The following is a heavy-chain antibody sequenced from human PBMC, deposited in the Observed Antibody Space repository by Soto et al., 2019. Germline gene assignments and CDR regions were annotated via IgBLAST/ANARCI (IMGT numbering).Heavy chain of an antibody. CDR1: GYTFPSYG. V-gene: IGHV1-18*04. CDR2: ISAYNGNT. D-gene: IGHD2-2*01. J-gene: IGHJ6*02. CDR3: ARVGYCSSTSCYPYYGMDV. Sequence: GASVKVSCKASGYTFPSYGISWVRQAPGQGLEWMGWISAYNGNTNYAQKIQGRVTMTTDTSTSTAYMELRSLRSDDTAVYYCARVGYCSSTSCYPYYGMDVWGQGTTVTVSS.